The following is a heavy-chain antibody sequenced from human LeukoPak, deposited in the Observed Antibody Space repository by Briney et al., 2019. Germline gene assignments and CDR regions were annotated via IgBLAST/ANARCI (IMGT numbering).Heavy chain of an antibody. V-gene: IGHV3-7*01. CDR3: ARVNTMIVVVTNYHYYYYMDV. Sequence: GGSLRLSCAASGFTFSSYWMSWVRQAPGKGLEWVANIKQDGSEKYYVDSVKGRFTISRDNAKNSLYLQMNSLRAEDTAVYYCARVNTMIVVVTNYHYYYYMDVWGKGTTVTVSS. J-gene: IGHJ6*03. CDR2: IKQDGSEK. CDR1: GFTFSSYW. D-gene: IGHD3-22*01.